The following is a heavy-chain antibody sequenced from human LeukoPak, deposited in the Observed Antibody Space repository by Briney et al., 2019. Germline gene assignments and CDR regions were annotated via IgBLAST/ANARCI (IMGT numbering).Heavy chain of an antibody. D-gene: IGHD3-3*01. CDR3: ASVGRLEWLQFDP. J-gene: IGHJ5*02. CDR2: IYYSGST. CDR1: GGSTSIGGYY. V-gene: IGHV4-31*03. Sequence: PPQTLSPTCIFPGGSTSIGGYYLSWIRQPPGTCLEWFGYIYYSGSTYYYPSLKSRVTISVDTPKNQFSLKLRSVTAADTAVYYCASVGRLEWLQFDPWGQGTLVTVSS.